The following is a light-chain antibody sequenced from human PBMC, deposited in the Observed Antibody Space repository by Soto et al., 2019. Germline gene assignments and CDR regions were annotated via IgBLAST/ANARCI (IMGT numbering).Light chain of an antibody. CDR2: DVT. CDR3: SSYTSSNTLV. J-gene: IGLJ2*01. V-gene: IGLV2-14*01. Sequence: QSALTQPASVSGSPGQSITFSCTGTSTDVGRYNFVSWYQQHPGKAPKLMIYDVTHRPSGVSNRFSGSKSGNTASLTISGLQAEDEADYYCSSYTSSNTLVFGGGTKVTVL. CDR1: STDVGRYNF.